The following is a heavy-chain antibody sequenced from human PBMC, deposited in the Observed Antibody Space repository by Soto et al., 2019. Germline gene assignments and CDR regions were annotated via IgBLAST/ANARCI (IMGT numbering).Heavy chain of an antibody. D-gene: IGHD5-18*01. Sequence: PGGSLRFAGAASGFTFISYGMHWVRQAPGKGMEGVAVIWYDGSNKYYADSVKGRFTISRDNSKNTLYLQMNSLRAEDTAVYYCARDPGYSYGAFDYWGQGTLVTVSS. CDR3: ARDPGYSYGAFDY. V-gene: IGHV3-33*01. J-gene: IGHJ4*02. CDR2: IWYDGSNK. CDR1: GFTFISYG.